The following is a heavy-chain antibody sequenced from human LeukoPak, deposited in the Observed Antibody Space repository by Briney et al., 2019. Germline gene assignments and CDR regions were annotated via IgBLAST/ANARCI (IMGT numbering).Heavy chain of an antibody. D-gene: IGHD3-3*01. CDR1: GFTFSSYS. J-gene: IGHJ4*02. CDR2: ISSSSSYI. CDR3: ARVQAAVLGIFDYFDF. V-gene: IGHV3-21*01. Sequence: PGGSLRLSCAASGFTFSSYSMNWVRQAPGKGLEWVSSISSSSSYIYYADSVKGRFTISRDNAKNSLYLQMNSLRAEDTAVYFCARVQAAVLGIFDYFDFWGQGTLVTVSS.